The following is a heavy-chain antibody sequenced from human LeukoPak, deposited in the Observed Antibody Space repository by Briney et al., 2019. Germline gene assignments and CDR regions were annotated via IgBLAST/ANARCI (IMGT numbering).Heavy chain of an antibody. CDR2: IIPIFGTA. V-gene: IGHV1-69*01. Sequence: ASVKVSCKASGGTFSSYAISWVRQAPGQGLEWMGGIIPIFGTANYAQKFQGRVTITADESTSTAYMELSSLRSEDTAVYYCARGCSGGSCYSKAAGIDYWGQGTLVTVSS. CDR1: GGTFSSYA. D-gene: IGHD2-15*01. J-gene: IGHJ4*02. CDR3: ARGCSGGSCYSKAAGIDY.